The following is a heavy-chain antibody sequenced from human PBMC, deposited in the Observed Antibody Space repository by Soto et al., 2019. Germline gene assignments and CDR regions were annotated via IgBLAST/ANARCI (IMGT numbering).Heavy chain of an antibody. Sequence: QVQLQESGPGLVKPSETLSLTCTVSGGSISSYYWSWIRQPPGKGLEWIGYLYYSGSTNYNPSLKSRVTIAVDTSKDQFSLKLSSVTAADTAVYYCARVVSGIAVAGGGEVYFDYWGQGTLVTVSS. J-gene: IGHJ4*02. CDR3: ARVVSGIAVAGGGEVYFDY. V-gene: IGHV4-59*01. CDR2: LYYSGST. D-gene: IGHD6-19*01. CDR1: GGSISSYY.